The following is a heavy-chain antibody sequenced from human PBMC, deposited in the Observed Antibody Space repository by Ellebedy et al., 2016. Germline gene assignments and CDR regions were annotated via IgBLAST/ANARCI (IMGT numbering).Heavy chain of an antibody. V-gene: IGHV4-59*02. D-gene: IGHD1-20*01. CDR3: ARDIKSDSITGPYNWFDP. CDR2: VFHTGTT. J-gene: IGHJ5*02. CDR1: GGSVSSDY. Sequence: SETLSLTCNVSGGSVSSDYWNWIRRPPGKGLEWIGYVFHTGTTNYNPSLKSRVTMSVDTSKSQFSLRLTSVTAADTAVYYCARDIKSDSITGPYNWFDPWGQGTLVTVSS.